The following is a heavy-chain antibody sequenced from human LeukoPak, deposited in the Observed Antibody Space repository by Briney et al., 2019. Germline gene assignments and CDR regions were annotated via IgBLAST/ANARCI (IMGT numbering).Heavy chain of an antibody. Sequence: GESLRLSCATSGFSFNRRGMNWVRQPPRKGLEWVSYISPRSETIFYAESVQGRFAVSRDDAKGSLYLQMHTLRVEDTAVYYCARIDGPTVFTYYMDLWGEGTTVTVAS. D-gene: IGHD3-16*01. CDR1: GFSFNRRG. V-gene: IGHV3-48*04. CDR3: ARIDGPTVFTYYMDL. J-gene: IGHJ6*03. CDR2: ISPRSETI.